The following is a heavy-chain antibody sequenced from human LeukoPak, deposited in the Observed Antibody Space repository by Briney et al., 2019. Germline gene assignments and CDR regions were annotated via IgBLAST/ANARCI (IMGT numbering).Heavy chain of an antibody. CDR1: GFTFSSYW. Sequence: GGSLRLSCAASGFTFSSYWMSWVRQAPGKGLEWVANIKQDGSEKYYVDSVKGRLTISRDNAKNSLYLQMNSLRAEDTAVYYCARGGLNYDYVWGSYRLIYFDYWGQGTLVTVSS. CDR2: IKQDGSEK. D-gene: IGHD3-16*02. V-gene: IGHV3-7*03. CDR3: ARGGLNYDYVWGSYRLIYFDY. J-gene: IGHJ4*02.